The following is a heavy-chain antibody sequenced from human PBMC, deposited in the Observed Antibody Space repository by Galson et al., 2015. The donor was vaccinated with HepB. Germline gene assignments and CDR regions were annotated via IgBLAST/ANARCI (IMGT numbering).Heavy chain of an antibody. CDR2: IHKDGSEK. CDR1: RFTFSSYW. J-gene: IGHJ4*02. CDR3: ARVGAWEREKTDCSFDS. V-gene: IGHV3-7*01. D-gene: IGHD2-21*02. Sequence: SLRLSCAAFRFTFSSYWMSWVRQAPGKGLEWVANIHKDGSEKYYVDSVKGRFAISRDNTKNALFLQMNSLSAEDTAVYYCARVGAWEREKTDCSFDSWGQGILVTVSS.